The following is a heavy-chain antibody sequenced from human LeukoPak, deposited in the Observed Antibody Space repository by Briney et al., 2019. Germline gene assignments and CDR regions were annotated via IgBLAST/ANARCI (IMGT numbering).Heavy chain of an antibody. CDR3: ARGDCSSTSCYAGNWFDP. J-gene: IGHJ5*02. Sequence: GASVKVSCKASGVTFSSHAISWVRQAPGQGLEWMGGIIPMFGTVTYAQKFQGRVTITADESTSTAYMELSSLRSEDTAVYYCARGDCSSTSCYAGNWFDPWGQGTLVTVSS. D-gene: IGHD2-2*01. V-gene: IGHV1-69*13. CDR2: IIPMFGTV. CDR1: GVTFSSHA.